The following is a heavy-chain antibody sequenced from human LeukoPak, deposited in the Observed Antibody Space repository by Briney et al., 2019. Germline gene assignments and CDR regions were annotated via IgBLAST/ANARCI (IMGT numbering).Heavy chain of an antibody. CDR2: INPSGGST. D-gene: IGHD4-17*01. J-gene: IGHJ4*02. Sequence: ASVKVPCKASGNTFTSYYMHWVRQAPGQGLEWMGIINPSGGSTNYAQKFQGRVTMTRDTSTSTVYMELSSLRSEDTAVYYCARARDYGEHDYWGQGTLVTVSS. CDR1: GNTFTSYY. V-gene: IGHV1-46*01. CDR3: ARARDYGEHDY.